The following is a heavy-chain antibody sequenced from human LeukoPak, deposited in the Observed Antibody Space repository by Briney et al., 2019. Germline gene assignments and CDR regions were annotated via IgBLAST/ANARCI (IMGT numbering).Heavy chain of an antibody. CDR3: AKDMRYYDFWSGTY. CDR1: GFTFSSYA. Sequence: GGSLRLSCAASGFTFSSYAMSWVRQAPGKGLEWVSAINGSGGSTYYADSVKGRFTISRDNSKNTLYLQMNSLRAEDTAVYYCAKDMRYYDFWSGTYWGQGTLVTVSS. D-gene: IGHD3-3*01. CDR2: INGSGGST. J-gene: IGHJ4*02. V-gene: IGHV3-23*01.